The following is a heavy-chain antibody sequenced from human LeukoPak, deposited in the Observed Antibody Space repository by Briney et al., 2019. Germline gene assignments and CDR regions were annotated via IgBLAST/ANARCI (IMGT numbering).Heavy chain of an antibody. CDR1: GYTFTSYG. V-gene: IGHV1-69*13. CDR2: IIPIFRTS. Sequence: SVKVSCKASGYTFTSYGISWVRQAPGQGLEWMGGIIPIFRTSKYAEKFQGRVTITADESTNTAYMELSSLRSEDTAVYYCAALYDSSGSYPDYWGQGTLVTVSS. CDR3: AALYDSSGSYPDY. J-gene: IGHJ4*02. D-gene: IGHD3-22*01.